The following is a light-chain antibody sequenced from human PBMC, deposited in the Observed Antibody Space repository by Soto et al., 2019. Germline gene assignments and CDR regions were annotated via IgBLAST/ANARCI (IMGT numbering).Light chain of an antibody. J-gene: IGLJ1*01. CDR1: SSNIGSNY. Sequence: QSVLTQPPSASGTPGQRVTISCSGSSSNIGSNYVYWYHQLPGMAPKLLVYSNDQRPSGVPDRFSGSKSGTSASLAISWLHSEDEADYYCAAWDDSLGGQVFGTGTKVTVL. V-gene: IGLV1-47*02. CDR3: AAWDDSLGGQV. CDR2: SND.